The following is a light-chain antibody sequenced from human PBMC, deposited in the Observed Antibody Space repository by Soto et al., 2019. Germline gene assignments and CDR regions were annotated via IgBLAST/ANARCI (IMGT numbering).Light chain of an antibody. CDR2: GAS. J-gene: IGKJ1*01. V-gene: IGKV3-15*01. CDR3: QQYNSWPRT. CDR1: QSFTSN. Sequence: EIVMTQSPATLSVSPGERATLSCRASQSFTSNLAWYQQKPGQAPRLLIYGASTRATGIPARFSGSRSGTEFTLTISSLQSEDFAVYYCQQYNSWPRTFGQGTKVDIK.